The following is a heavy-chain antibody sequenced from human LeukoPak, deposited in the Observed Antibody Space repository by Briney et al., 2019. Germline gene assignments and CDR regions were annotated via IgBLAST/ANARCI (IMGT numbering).Heavy chain of an antibody. CDR1: GYIFTTYF. Sequence: ASVKVSCRASGYIFTTYFIHWVRQAPGQGLEWMGWINPNNGDTNYVQKFQGRVTMTRDTSISTAYMELTRLRSDDTAVYYCAREGGYDILTGYQDYWGQGTLVTVSS. CDR3: AREGGYDILTGYQDY. CDR2: INPNNGDT. D-gene: IGHD3-9*01. V-gene: IGHV1-2*02. J-gene: IGHJ4*02.